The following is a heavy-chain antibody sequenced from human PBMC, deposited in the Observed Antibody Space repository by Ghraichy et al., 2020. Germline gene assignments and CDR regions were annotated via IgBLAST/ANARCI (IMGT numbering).Heavy chain of an antibody. D-gene: IGHD5-12*01. CDR1: GYSFTTYA. J-gene: IGHJ6*02. CDR3: AREIQKWPTGYGMDV. CDR2: INAGSGNT. V-gene: IGHV1-3*01. Sequence: ASVKVSCKASGYSFTTYAMHWVRQAPGQGLEWMGWINAGSGNTKYSQKFQGRVTMTRDTSASTAYMELSSLGSEDTAMYYCAREIQKWPTGYGMDVWGQGTTVTVSS.